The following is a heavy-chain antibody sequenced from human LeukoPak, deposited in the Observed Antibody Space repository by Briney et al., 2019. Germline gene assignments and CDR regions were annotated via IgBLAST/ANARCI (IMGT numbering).Heavy chain of an antibody. CDR3: AKDLGSSYAALDY. V-gene: IGHV3-23*01. CDR1: GFTFSSYA. D-gene: IGHD5-18*01. J-gene: IGHJ4*02. CDR2: ISGSGGST. Sequence: GGSLRLSCAASGFTFSSYAMSWVRQAPGKGLEWVSAISGSGGSTYYADSVKGRFPISRDNSKNTLYLQRNSLRAEDTAVYYCAKDLGSSYAALDYWGQGTLVTVSS.